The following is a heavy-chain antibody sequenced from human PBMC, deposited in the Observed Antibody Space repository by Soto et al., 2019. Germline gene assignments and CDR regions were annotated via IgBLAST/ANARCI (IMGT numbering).Heavy chain of an antibody. CDR1: GFTVDYG. Sequence: PGGSLSLSCAGSGFTVDYGMTWVRQAPGKGLEWISTVDYYGNNQHYADSVKGRFTISRDRSRNTIALQMSNLRAEDTALYYCVSWVFAHFDNWGQGTLVTVSS. J-gene: IGHJ4*02. D-gene: IGHD2-8*01. CDR3: VSWVFAHFDN. CDR2: VDYYGNNQ. V-gene: IGHV3-23*05.